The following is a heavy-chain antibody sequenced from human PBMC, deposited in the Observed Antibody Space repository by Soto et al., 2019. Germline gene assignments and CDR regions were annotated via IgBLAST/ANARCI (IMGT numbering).Heavy chain of an antibody. Sequence: ESGGGVVQPGRSLRLSCAASGFTFSSYAMHWVRQAPGKRLEWVAVISYDGSNKYYADSVKGRFTISRDNSKNTLYLQMNSLRAEDTAVYYCAREGHDYGDSSHYYYYGMDVWGQGTTVTVSS. CDR1: GFTFSSYA. CDR2: ISYDGSNK. D-gene: IGHD4-17*01. CDR3: AREGHDYGDSSHYYYYGMDV. J-gene: IGHJ6*02. V-gene: IGHV3-30-3*01.